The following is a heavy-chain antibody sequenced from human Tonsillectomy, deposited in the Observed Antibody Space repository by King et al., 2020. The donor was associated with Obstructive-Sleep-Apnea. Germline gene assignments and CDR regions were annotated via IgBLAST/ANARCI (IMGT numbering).Heavy chain of an antibody. Sequence: VQLQQWGAGLLKPSETLSLTCAVFGGSFSDYYWSWIRQPPGKGLEWIGEINHSGSTNYNSSLKSRVTISVDTSKNQFSLKLNPVTAADTAVYYCAGGSGAAAVNWFDPWGQGTLVTVSS. CDR1: GGSFSDYY. V-gene: IGHV4-34*01. D-gene: IGHD6-13*01. J-gene: IGHJ5*02. CDR3: AGGSGAAAVNWFDP. CDR2: INHSGST.